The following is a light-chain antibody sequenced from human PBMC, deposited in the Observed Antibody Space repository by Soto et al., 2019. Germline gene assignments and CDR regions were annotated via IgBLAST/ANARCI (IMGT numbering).Light chain of an antibody. CDR3: QTWGTGYVV. CDR1: RGHSSYD. Sequence: QPVLTQSPSASASLGASLKLACTLSRGHSSYDIAWHQQQPDKGPRFLMTVNSGGSHNKGDGIPDRFSGSSSGAERYLTISSLQSEDEADYYCQTWGTGYVVFGGRTKLTVL. CDR2: VNSGGSH. V-gene: IGLV4-69*01. J-gene: IGLJ2*01.